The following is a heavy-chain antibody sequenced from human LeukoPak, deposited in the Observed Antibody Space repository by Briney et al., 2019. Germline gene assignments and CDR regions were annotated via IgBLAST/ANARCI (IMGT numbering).Heavy chain of an antibody. D-gene: IGHD3-10*01. Sequence: SETLSLTCTVSGVSISSYYWGWIRQPPGKGLEWIGSIYYSGSTYYNPSLKSRVTISVDTSKNQFSLKLSSVTAADTAVYYCARGYGSGSYESDYYYSVGYMDVWGKGTTVTVSS. CDR1: GVSISSYY. CDR2: IYYSGST. V-gene: IGHV4-39*07. J-gene: IGHJ6*03. CDR3: ARGYGSGSYESDYYYSVGYMDV.